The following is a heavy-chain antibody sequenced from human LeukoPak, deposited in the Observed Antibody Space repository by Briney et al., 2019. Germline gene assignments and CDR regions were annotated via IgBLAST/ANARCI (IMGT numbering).Heavy chain of an antibody. CDR1: GGSISSYY. J-gene: IGHJ3*02. V-gene: IGHV4-4*07. CDR2: IYTSGST. Sequence: SETLSLTCTVSGGSISSYYWSWIRQPAGKGLEWIGRIYTSGSTNYNPSLKSRVTMTRDTSTSTVYMELSSLRSEDTAVFYCARDRSLAAPEAEFDIWGQGTLVTVSS. CDR3: ARDRSLAAPEAEFDI. D-gene: IGHD6-13*01.